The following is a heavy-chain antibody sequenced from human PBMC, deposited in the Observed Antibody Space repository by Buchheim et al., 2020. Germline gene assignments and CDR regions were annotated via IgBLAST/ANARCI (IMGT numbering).Heavy chain of an antibody. CDR2: ISSSGGNT. CDR3: AKSPSVPIPYYIDH. CDR1: RFTFSSYA. D-gene: IGHD4-17*01. Sequence: EVQLLESGGGLVQPGGSLRLSCAASRFTFSSYAMSWVRQAPGKGLEWVSGISSSGGNTYYADSVRGRFTISRDNSKNTLYLQMNSLRVEDTALYYCAKSPSVPIPYYIDHWGQGTL. J-gene: IGHJ4*02. V-gene: IGHV3-23*01.